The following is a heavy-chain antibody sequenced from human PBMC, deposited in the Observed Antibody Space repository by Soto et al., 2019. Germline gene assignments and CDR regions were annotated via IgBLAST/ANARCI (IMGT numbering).Heavy chain of an antibody. CDR2: FIPILDMA. Sequence: QVQVVQSGAEVKKPESSVKVSCKPSGGTFNTYTVNWVRLAPGHGLEWMGRFIPILDMANYAQKFQDRVTITADRTTFTAYMVVKSLPSADTAVYYCATTNCRHDSSRRGFYVWGPGTRVIVSS. V-gene: IGHV1-69*02. D-gene: IGHD3-16*01. CDR3: ATTNCRHDSSRRGFYV. J-gene: IGHJ4*02. CDR1: GGTFNTYT.